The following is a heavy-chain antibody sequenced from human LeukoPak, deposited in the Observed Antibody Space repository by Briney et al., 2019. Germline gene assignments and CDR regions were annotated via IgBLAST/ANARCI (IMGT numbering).Heavy chain of an antibody. CDR3: ARDWYSNGWDSVD. CDR1: GFTFSSYS. V-gene: IGHV3-21*01. D-gene: IGHD6-19*01. J-gene: IGHJ4*02. CDR2: ISSSSSYI. Sequence: GGSLRLSCAASGFTFSSYSMNWVRQAPGKGLEWVSSISSSSSYIYYADSVKGRFTISRDNAKNSLYLQMNSLRAEDTAVYYCARDWYSNGWDSVDWGQGTLVTVSS.